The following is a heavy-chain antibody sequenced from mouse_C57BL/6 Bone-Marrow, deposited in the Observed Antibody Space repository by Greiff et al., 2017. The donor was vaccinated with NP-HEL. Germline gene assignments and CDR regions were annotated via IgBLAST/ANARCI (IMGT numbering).Heavy chain of an antibody. CDR1: GYTFTSYW. CDR3: ARRGKPYDGYSAWFAY. CDR2: IDPSDSYT. J-gene: IGHJ3*01. Sequence: QVQLKQPGAELVRPGTSVKLSCKASGYTFTSYWMHWVQQRPGQGLEWIGVIDPSDSYTNYNQKFKGKATLTVDTSSSTAYMQLSSLTSEDSAVYYCARRGKPYDGYSAWFAYWGQGTLVTVSA. V-gene: IGHV1-59*01. D-gene: IGHD2-3*01.